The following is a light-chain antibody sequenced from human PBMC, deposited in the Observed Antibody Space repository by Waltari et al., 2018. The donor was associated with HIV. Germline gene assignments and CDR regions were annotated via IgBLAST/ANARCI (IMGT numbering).Light chain of an antibody. CDR1: SGSIAGNF. J-gene: IGLJ3*02. Sequence: NFMLTQPHSVSESPGKTVTISCTRSSGSIAGNFVQWFQRRPGSSPTTVTYESYFRTSGVPALFSCSIDRSSNSSSLTISGLKTEDEADYYCQSYDSNKNWVFGGGTKLTVL. V-gene: IGLV6-57*01. CDR2: ESY. CDR3: QSYDSNKNWV.